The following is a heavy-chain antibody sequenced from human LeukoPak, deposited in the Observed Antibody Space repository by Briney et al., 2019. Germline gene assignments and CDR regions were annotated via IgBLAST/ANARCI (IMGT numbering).Heavy chain of an antibody. J-gene: IGHJ4*02. V-gene: IGHV4-34*01. CDR3: ARHVYYYDSSGYFYSFDY. CDR1: GGSFSGYY. CDR2: IYYSGTT. D-gene: IGHD3-22*01. Sequence: PSETLSLTCAVYGGSFSGYYWSWIRQPPGKGLEWIGSIYYSGTTYYNPSLKSRVTISVDTSKNQFSLKLSSVTAADTAVYCCARHVYYYDSSGYFYSFDYWGQGTLVTVSS.